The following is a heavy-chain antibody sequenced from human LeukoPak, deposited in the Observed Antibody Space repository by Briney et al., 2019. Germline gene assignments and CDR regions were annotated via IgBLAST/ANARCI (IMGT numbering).Heavy chain of an antibody. J-gene: IGHJ5*02. CDR2: IYYSGST. V-gene: IGHV4-59*01. Sequence: SETLSLTCTVSGGSISSYYWSWIRQPPGKGLEWIGYIYYSGSTNYNPSLKSRVTISVDTSKNQFSLKLSSVTAADTAVYYCARELGGLVGQLGGGWFDPWGQGTLVTVSS. CDR3: ARELGGLVGQLGGGWFDP. D-gene: IGHD6-6*01. CDR1: GGSISSYY.